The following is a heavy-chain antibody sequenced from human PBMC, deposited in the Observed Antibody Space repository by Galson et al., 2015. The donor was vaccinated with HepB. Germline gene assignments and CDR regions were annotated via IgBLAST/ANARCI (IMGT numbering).Heavy chain of an antibody. J-gene: IGHJ4*02. V-gene: IGHV3-21*01. D-gene: IGHD6-13*01. CDR2: ISSSSSYI. CDR3: ARVVAADYYFDY. Sequence: SLRLSCAASGFTFSSYSMNWVRQAPGKGLEWVSSISSSSSYIYYADSVKGRFTISRDNAKNSLYLQMNSLRAEDTAVYYCARVVAADYYFDYWGQGTLVTVSS. CDR1: GFTFSSYS.